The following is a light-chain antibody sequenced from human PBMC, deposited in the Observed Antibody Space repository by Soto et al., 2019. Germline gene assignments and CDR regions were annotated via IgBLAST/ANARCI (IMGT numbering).Light chain of an antibody. CDR1: QSVSNNF. CDR2: GAS. CDR3: QQYGRTSWT. Sequence: EIVLTQSPATLSLSPGEGATLSCRASQSVSNNFFACYQKKPGQAPMLLIYGASSRATGIPDRFSGSGSGTFFTLTISRLDPEYVVVYYWQQYGRTSWTFGQGTKVEIK. J-gene: IGKJ1*01. V-gene: IGKV3-20*01.